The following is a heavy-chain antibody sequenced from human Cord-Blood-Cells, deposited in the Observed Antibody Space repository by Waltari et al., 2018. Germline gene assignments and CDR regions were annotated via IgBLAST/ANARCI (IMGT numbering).Heavy chain of an antibody. D-gene: IGHD4-17*01. CDR2: IYYSGST. Sequence: QLQLQESGPGLVKPSGTLSLTCTVSVGSIRRSSYYWGWIRQPPGKGLEWFGSIYYSGSTYYNPSLKSRVTISVDTSKNQFSLKLSSVTAADTAVYYCAVTVTNWFDPWGQGTLVTVSS. CDR1: VGSIRRSSYY. V-gene: IGHV4-39*01. J-gene: IGHJ5*02. CDR3: AVTVTNWFDP.